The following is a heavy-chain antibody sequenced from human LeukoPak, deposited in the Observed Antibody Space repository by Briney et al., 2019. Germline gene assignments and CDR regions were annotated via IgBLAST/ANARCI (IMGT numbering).Heavy chain of an antibody. CDR2: IYYSGST. V-gene: IGHV4-31*03. CDR3: ARVWQQLSHSIDY. D-gene: IGHD6-13*01. CDR1: GGSISSGGYY. Sequence: PAETQSLTCTVSGGSISSGGYYWSRIRQHPGKGLEWIGYIYYSGSTYHNPSLKSRVTISVDTSKNQFALKLSSVTAADTAVYYCARVWQQLSHSIDYWGQGTLVTVSS. J-gene: IGHJ4*02.